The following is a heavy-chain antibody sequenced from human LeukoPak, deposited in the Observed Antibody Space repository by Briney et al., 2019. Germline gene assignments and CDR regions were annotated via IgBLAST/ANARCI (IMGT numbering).Heavy chain of an antibody. V-gene: IGHV1-8*01. CDR1: GYTFTSYD. CDR2: MNPNSGNT. Sequence: GASVKVSCKASGYTFTSYDINWVRQATGQGLEWMGWMNPNSGNTRYAQKFQGRVTMTRNTSISTAYMELSSLRSEDTAVYYCAIRYGSGEKYYYYYYYMDVWGKGTTVTVSS. CDR3: AIRYGSGEKYYYYYYYMDV. J-gene: IGHJ6*03. D-gene: IGHD3-10*01.